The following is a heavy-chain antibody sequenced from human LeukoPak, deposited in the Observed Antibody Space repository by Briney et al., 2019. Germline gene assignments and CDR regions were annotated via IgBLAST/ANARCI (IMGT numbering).Heavy chain of an antibody. V-gene: IGHV3-30*18. J-gene: IGHJ4*02. D-gene: IGHD3-22*01. CDR3: AKDQYPRTYYYDSSGSPRDY. CDR1: GFTFSSYG. CDR2: ISYDGSNK. Sequence: PGRSLRLSCAASGFTFSSYGMHWVRQASGKGLEWVAVISYDGSNKYYADSVKGRFTISRDNSKNTLYLQMNSLRAEDTAVYYCAKDQYPRTYYYDSSGSPRDYWGQGTLVTVSS.